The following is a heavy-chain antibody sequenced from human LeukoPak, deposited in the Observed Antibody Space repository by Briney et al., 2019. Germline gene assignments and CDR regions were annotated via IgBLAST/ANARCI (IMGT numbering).Heavy chain of an antibody. CDR3: AKEYTPSSPLGELDS. D-gene: IGHD6-6*01. J-gene: IGHJ4*02. CDR2: VEYDGSYR. Sequence: GGSLRLSCEVSGFTFSTYGMHWVRQAPGKGLEWVAFVEYDGSYRKEADSVQGRFTISRDTSKKLLYLQMNSLRVEDTAVYYCAKEYTPSSPLGELDSWGQGTLVTVSS. CDR1: GFTFSTYG. V-gene: IGHV3-30*02.